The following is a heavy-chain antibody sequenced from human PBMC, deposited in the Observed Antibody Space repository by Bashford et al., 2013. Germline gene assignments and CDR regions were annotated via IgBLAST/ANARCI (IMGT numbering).Heavy chain of an antibody. CDR2: ISAYNGNT. Sequence: VASVKVSCKASGYPFTSYGITWVRQAPGQGLEWMGWISAYNGNTNYAQKVQGRVTMTTDTSTSTVYMEVRSLRSDDTAVYYCARDRLAAAGTGDYGMDVVGPRDHG. J-gene: IGHJ6*02. D-gene: IGHD6-13*01. V-gene: IGHV1-18*01. CDR3: ARDRLAAAGTGDYGMDV. CDR1: GYPFTSYG.